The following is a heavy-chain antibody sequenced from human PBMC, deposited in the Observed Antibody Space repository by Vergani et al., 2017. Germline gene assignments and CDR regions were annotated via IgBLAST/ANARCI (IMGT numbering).Heavy chain of an antibody. CDR3: ASGDSGSYYIRYYFDY. J-gene: IGHJ4*02. V-gene: IGHV1-69*01. CDR1: GGTFSSYA. D-gene: IGHD1-26*01. CDR2: IIPIFGTA. Sequence: VQLVESGAEVKKPGSSVKVSCKASGGTFSSYAISWVRQAPGQGFEWMGGIIPIFGTANYAQKFQGRVTITADDSTSTAYMALSSLRSEDTAVYYCASGDSGSYYIRYYFDYWGQGTLVTVSS.